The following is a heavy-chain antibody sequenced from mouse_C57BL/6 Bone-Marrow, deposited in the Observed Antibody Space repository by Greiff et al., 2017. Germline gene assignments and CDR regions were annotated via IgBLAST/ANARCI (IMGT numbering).Heavy chain of an antibody. CDR2: ISNGGGST. V-gene: IGHV5-12*01. CDR3: ARHRDYGSSLAY. Sequence: EVQLQESGGGLVQPGGSLKLSCAASGFTFSDYYMYWVRQTPEKRLEWVAYISNGGGSTYYPDTVKGRFTISRDNAKNTLYLQMSRLKSEDTAMYYCARHRDYGSSLAYWGQGALVTVSA. CDR1: GFTFSDYY. D-gene: IGHD1-1*01. J-gene: IGHJ3*01.